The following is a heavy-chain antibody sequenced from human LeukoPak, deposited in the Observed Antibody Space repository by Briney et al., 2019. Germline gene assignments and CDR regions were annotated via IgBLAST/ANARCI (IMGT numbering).Heavy chain of an antibody. CDR1: GFTFSSYA. D-gene: IGHD1-7*01. Sequence: GGSLRLSCAASGFTFSSYAMSWVRQAPGKGLEWVSGISWNSGSIGYADSVKGRFTISRDNAKNSLYLQMNSLRAEDMALYYCAKGITGTYYWYFDLWGRGTLVTVSS. CDR2: ISWNSGSI. CDR3: AKGITGTYYWYFDL. J-gene: IGHJ2*01. V-gene: IGHV3-9*03.